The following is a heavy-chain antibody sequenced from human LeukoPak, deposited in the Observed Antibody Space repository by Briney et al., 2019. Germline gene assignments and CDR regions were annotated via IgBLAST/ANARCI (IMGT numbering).Heavy chain of an antibody. CDR2: INWNGGST. CDR3: ARATNDYYDSSGPYY. D-gene: IGHD3-22*01. V-gene: IGHV3-20*04. J-gene: IGHJ4*02. CDR1: GFTFDDYG. Sequence: GGSLRLSCAASGFTFDDYGMSWVRHAPGKGLEWVSGINWNGGSTGYADSVKGRFTISRDNAKNSLYLQMNSLRAEDTALYYCARATNDYYDSSGPYYWGQGTLVTVSS.